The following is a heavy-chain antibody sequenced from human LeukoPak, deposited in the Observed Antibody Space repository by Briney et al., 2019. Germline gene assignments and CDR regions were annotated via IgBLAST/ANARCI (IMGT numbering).Heavy chain of an antibody. CDR1: GFTFSSYG. CDR3: AKDAQDSSGYWSPFDY. V-gene: IGHV3-30*02. CDR2: IRYDGSNK. Sequence: PGGSLRLSCAASGFTFSSYGMHWVRQAPGKGLEWVAFIRYDGSNKYYADSAKGRFTISRDNSKNTLYLQMNSLRAEDTAVYYCAKDAQDSSGYWSPFDYWGQGTLVTVSS. J-gene: IGHJ4*02. D-gene: IGHD3-22*01.